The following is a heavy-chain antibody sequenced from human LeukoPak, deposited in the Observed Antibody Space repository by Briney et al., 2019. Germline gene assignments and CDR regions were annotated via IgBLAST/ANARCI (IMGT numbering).Heavy chain of an antibody. CDR3: ARGSDLKYFQY. V-gene: IGHV3-48*01. Sequence: GGSLRLSCAASGFTFSSYSINWVRQAPGKGLEWISYISSGSSTIYYADSVKGRFTISRDNAKNSLYLQMNSLRAEDTAVYYCARGSDLKYFQYWGQGTLVTVSS. J-gene: IGHJ1*01. CDR2: ISSGSSTI. CDR1: GFTFSSYS.